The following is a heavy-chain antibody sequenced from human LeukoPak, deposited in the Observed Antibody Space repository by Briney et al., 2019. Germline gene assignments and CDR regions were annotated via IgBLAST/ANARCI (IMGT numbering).Heavy chain of an antibody. Sequence: PGGSLRLSCAASGFTFSSYFWMHWVRQAPGKGLVWVSRIKSDGSSSTYADPVKGRFTISRDNAKNSLYLQMNTLRAEDTAVYYCVRDLDLGGYSSFEYWGQGTLVTVSS. CDR3: VRDLDLGGYSSFEY. CDR2: IKSDGSSS. D-gene: IGHD4-23*01. V-gene: IGHV3-74*01. CDR1: GFTFSSYFW. J-gene: IGHJ4*02.